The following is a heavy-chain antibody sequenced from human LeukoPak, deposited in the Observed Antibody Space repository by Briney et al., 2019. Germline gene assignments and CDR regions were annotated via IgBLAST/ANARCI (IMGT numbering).Heavy chain of an antibody. D-gene: IGHD3-10*01. J-gene: IGHJ4*02. CDR1: GFTFGTYG. CDR2: VSDTAGSI. Sequence: PGGSLRLSCAASGFTFGTYGMSWVRQAPGKGLEWVSSVSDTAGSIYYADSVKGRFTISRDNSKNTLYLQMNSLRADDTAVYYCAKGGSGSSYSSSDFWGQGTLVTVSS. V-gene: IGHV3-23*01. CDR3: AKGGSGSSYSSSDF.